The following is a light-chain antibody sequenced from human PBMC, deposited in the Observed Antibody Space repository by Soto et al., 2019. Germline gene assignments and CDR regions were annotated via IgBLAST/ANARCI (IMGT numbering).Light chain of an antibody. Sequence: EIVLTQSPGTLSLSPGERVTLSCRASQSVSSSYLAWYQQKPGQAPRPLIYGASSRATGIPDRFSGSWSGTDFTLTISRLEPEDFAVYYCQQYGSSPWTFGQGTKVEIK. CDR1: QSVSSSY. J-gene: IGKJ1*01. CDR2: GAS. CDR3: QQYGSSPWT. V-gene: IGKV3-20*01.